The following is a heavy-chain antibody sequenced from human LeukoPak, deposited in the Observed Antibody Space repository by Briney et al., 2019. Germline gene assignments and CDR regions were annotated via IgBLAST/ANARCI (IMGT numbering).Heavy chain of an antibody. CDR1: VGTFSSYA. D-gene: IGHD3-3*01. J-gene: IGHJ3*02. CDR2: IIPIFRTA. Sequence: SSVRVSCKASVGTFSSYAICWVREAPGQGLEWGGGIIPIFRTANYAQTFQGRVTITTDESTSTAYMEMSSLRSEDTAVYYCARAITIFGVVIGVSAFDIWGQGTMVTVSS. CDR3: ARAITIFGVVIGVSAFDI. V-gene: IGHV1-69*05.